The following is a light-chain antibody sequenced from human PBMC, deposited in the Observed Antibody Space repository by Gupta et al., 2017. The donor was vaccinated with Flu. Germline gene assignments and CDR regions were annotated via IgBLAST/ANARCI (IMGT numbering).Light chain of an antibody. CDR2: SNS. V-gene: IGLV1-44*01. J-gene: IGLJ3*02. CDR1: SPKIRSNN. Sequence: QSVLTQPPSASGTPGQRVTISCSGSSPKIRSNNVNWYQQLPGTAPKLLIYSNSQRPSGVPDRFSGSKYGTSASLAISGLQAEDEADYYCAAWDDSRNGWVFGGGTRRTVL. CDR3: AAWDDSRNGWV.